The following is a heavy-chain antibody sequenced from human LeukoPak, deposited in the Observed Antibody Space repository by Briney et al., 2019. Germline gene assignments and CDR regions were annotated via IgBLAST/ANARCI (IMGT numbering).Heavy chain of an antibody. CDR2: ITSSSTYV. D-gene: IGHD6-13*01. J-gene: IGHJ4*02. CDR3: ASEIAAAGPFDY. V-gene: IGHV3-21*01. Sequence: GGSLRLSCEASGFSFSTYNMNWVRQAPGKRLEWISSITSSSTYVFYADSVRGRFTISRDNAKNSLYLQMNSLRAEDTAVYYCASEIAAAGPFDYWGQGTLVTVSS. CDR1: GFSFSTYN.